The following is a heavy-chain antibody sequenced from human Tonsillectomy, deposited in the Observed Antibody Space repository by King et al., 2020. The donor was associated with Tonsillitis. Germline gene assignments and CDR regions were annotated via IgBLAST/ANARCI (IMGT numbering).Heavy chain of an antibody. D-gene: IGHD3-22*01. J-gene: IGHJ4*02. CDR1: GGSISSSSYY. Sequence: QLQESGPGLVKPSETLSLTCTVSGGSISSSSYYWGWTRQPPGKGLEWIGCNYYSWSTYYNPSLKSRVTMSVDTSNNQFSLKLSSVTAADTAVYYCARGSRLGIYYFDYWGQGTLVTVSS. V-gene: IGHV4-39*01. CDR3: ARGSRLGIYYFDY. CDR2: NYYSWST.